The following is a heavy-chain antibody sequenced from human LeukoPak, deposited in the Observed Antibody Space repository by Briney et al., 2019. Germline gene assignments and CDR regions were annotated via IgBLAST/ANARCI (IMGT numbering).Heavy chain of an antibody. D-gene: IGHD6-19*01. V-gene: IGHV3-74*01. CDR3: ARNGGSSGWYSDY. CDR1: GFTFSSYG. J-gene: IGHJ4*02. Sequence: GGSLRLSCAASGFTFSSYGMHWVRQAPGKGLVWVSRINSDGSSTSYADSVKGRFTISRDNAKNTLYLQMNSLRAEDTAVYYCARNGGSSGWYSDYWGQGTLVTVSS. CDR2: INSDGSST.